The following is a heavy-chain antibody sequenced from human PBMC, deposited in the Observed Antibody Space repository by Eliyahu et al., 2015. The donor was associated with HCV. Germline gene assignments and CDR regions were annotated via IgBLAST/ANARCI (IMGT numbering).Heavy chain of an antibody. CDR3: ARVRGSRTGIAVANALDY. V-gene: IGHV3-48*01. Sequence: EVQLVESGGGLVQPGGSLRLSCAASGFPFSSYSMNWVRQAPGKGLEWVSYISSSSSTIYYADSVKGRFTISRDNAKNSLYLQMNSLRAEDTAVYYCARVRGSRTGIAVANALDYWGQGTLVTVSS. CDR1: GFPFSSYS. CDR2: ISSSSSTI. J-gene: IGHJ4*02. D-gene: IGHD6-19*01.